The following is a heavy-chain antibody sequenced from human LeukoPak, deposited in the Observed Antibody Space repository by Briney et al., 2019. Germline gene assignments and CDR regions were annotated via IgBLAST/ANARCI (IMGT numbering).Heavy chain of an antibody. Sequence: HSGGSLRLSCAASGFAFSSFAMGWGRQAPGKGLEWVSAISGSGGSTYYADSVKGRFTISRDNSKNTLHLQMNSLRPEDTAVYYCANGDKKRITMVRGVMQPFDYWGQGPLITVSS. J-gene: IGHJ4*02. CDR2: ISGSGGST. V-gene: IGHV3-23*01. CDR1: GFAFSSFA. D-gene: IGHD3-10*01. CDR3: ANGDKKRITMVRGVMQPFDY.